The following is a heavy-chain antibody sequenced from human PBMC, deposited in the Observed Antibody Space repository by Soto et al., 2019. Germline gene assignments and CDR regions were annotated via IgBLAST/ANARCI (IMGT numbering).Heavy chain of an antibody. J-gene: IGHJ5*02. Sequence: GGSLIVSCAASGFTFSSYLMHWVSQAPGKGLVWVSRINSDGSSTSYADSVRGRFTISRDNAKNTLYLQMNSLRAEDTAVYYCARDHVVSRNWFDPWGQGTLVTVSS. V-gene: IGHV3-74*01. CDR1: GFTFSSYL. CDR3: ARDHVVSRNWFDP. CDR2: INSDGSST. D-gene: IGHD2-21*01.